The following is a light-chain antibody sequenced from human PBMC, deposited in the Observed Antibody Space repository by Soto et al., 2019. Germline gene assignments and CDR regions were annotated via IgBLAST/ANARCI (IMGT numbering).Light chain of an antibody. V-gene: IGKV3-15*01. CDR1: QSVSSN. J-gene: IGKJ4*01. Sequence: EIVMTQSPATLSVSPGERATLSCRASQSVSSNLAWFRQEPGQAPRLLIYGASTRATGIPARFSGSGSGTEFTLTISSLQSEDFVVYYCQQYNNWPLTFGGGTKVEIK. CDR2: GAS. CDR3: QQYNNWPLT.